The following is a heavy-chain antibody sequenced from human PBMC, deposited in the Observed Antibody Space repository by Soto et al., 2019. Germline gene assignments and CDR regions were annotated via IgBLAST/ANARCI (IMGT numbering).Heavy chain of an antibody. J-gene: IGHJ4*02. CDR3: AREENGDYSFDY. CDR1: GYSISSGYY. D-gene: IGHD4-17*01. Sequence: SETLSLTCAVSGYSISSGYYWGWIRQPPGKGLEWIGSIYHSGSTYYNPSLKSRVTISVDTSKNQFSLKLSSVTDADTAVYYCAREENGDYSFDYWGQGTLVTDSS. V-gene: IGHV4-38-2*02. CDR2: IYHSGST.